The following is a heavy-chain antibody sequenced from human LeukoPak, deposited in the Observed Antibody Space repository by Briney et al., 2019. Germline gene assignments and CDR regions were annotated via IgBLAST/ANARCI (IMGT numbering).Heavy chain of an antibody. V-gene: IGHV3-23*01. J-gene: IGHJ6*04. CDR1: GFTFSSYA. CDR2: ISGSGGST. D-gene: IGHD2-2*02. CDR3: ARGYCSSTSCYRMDV. Sequence: GGSLRLSCAASGFTFSSYAMSWVRQAPGKGLEWVSAISGSGGSTYYADSVKGRFTISRDNSKNTLYLQMNSLRAEDTAVYYCARGYCSSTSCYRMDVWGKGTTVTVSS.